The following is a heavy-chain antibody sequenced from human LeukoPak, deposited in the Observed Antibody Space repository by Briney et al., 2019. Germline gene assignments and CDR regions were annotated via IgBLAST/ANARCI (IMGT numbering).Heavy chain of an antibody. CDR1: GYTFTGYY. CDR3: ARDRPYNWNWDFDY. J-gene: IGHJ4*02. Sequence: ASVKVSCKASGYTFTGYYLHWVRQAPGQGLEWMGWINPNSGGTNYAQKFQGRVTMTRDTSISTAYMELSRLTSDDTAVYYCARDRPYNWNWDFDYWGQGTLVTVSS. V-gene: IGHV1-2*02. D-gene: IGHD1-7*01. CDR2: INPNSGGT.